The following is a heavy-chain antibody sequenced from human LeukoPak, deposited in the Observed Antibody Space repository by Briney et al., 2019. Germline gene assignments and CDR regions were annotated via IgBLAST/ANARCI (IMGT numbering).Heavy chain of an antibody. CDR2: ISAYNGNT. J-gene: IGHJ1*01. Sequence: GASVKVSCKASGYTFTSYGISWVRQAPGQGLEWMGWISAYNGNTNYAQKLQGRVTMTTDTSTSTAYMELRSLRSDDTAVYYCARGAVGGYCSSTSCYGGEYFQHWGQGTLVTVSS. CDR1: GYTFTSYG. V-gene: IGHV1-18*01. CDR3: ARGAVGGYCSSTSCYGGEYFQH. D-gene: IGHD2-2*01.